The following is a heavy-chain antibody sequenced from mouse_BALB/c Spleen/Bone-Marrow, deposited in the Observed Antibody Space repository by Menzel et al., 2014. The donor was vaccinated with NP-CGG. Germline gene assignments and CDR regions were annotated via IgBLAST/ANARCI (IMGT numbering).Heavy chain of an antibody. V-gene: IGHV4-1*02. CDR2: INPDSSTI. CDR3: ARPGDYDAMDY. CDR1: GFDFSRYW. J-gene: IGHJ4*01. Sequence: EVQLVESGGGLVQPGGSPKLSCAASGFDFSRYWMSWVRQAPGKGLEWIGEINPDSSTINYTPSLKDKFIISRDNAKNTLYLQMSKVRSEDTALYYCARPGDYDAMDYWGQGTSVTVSS.